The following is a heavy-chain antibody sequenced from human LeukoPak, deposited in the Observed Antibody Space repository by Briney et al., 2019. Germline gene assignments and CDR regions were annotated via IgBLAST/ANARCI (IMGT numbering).Heavy chain of an antibody. Sequence: ASVKVSCKASGYTFTGKYMHWVRQAPGQGLEWMGWINPNSGGTNYAQKFQGRVTMTRDTSISTAYMELSRLRSDDTAVYYCARGAAAGDYYYYGMDVWGQGTTVTVSS. D-gene: IGHD6-13*01. V-gene: IGHV1-2*02. J-gene: IGHJ6*02. CDR2: INPNSGGT. CDR3: ARGAAAGDYYYYGMDV. CDR1: GYTFTGKY.